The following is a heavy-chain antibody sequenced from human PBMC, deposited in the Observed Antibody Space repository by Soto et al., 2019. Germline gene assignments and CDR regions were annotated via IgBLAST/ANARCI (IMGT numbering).Heavy chain of an antibody. CDR3: AHSLHTCSSINYYGMDV. Sequence: ESGPTLVNPTQTLTLTCTFSGFSLSTSGVGVGWIRQPPGKALEWLALIYWDDDKRYSPSLKSRLTITKDTSKNQVVLTMTNMDPVDTATYYCAHSLHTCSSINYYGMDVWGQGTTVTVSS. CDR2: IYWDDDK. J-gene: IGHJ6*02. CDR1: GFSLSTSGVG. D-gene: IGHD6-13*01. V-gene: IGHV2-5*02.